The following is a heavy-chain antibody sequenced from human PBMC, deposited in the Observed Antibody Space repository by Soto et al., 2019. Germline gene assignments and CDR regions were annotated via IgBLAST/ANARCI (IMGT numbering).Heavy chain of an antibody. CDR2: MSWNSGSI. CDR1: RFTLDDSA. J-gene: IGHJ3*02. CDR3: AKEPFAYSRIPWNAFGM. V-gene: IGHV3-9*01. Sequence: LRRSCAASRFTLDDSAMHWVRQAQVKGLEWVSGMSWNSGSIGYADSVKGRFTISRDNAKNSLYLQMNRLRAEDTALYYCAKEPFAYSRIPWNAFGMWGQGTMVTVSS. D-gene: IGHD6-13*01.